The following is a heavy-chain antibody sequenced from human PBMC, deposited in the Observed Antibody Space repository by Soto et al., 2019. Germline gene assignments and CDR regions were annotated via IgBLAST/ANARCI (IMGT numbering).Heavy chain of an antibody. CDR1: VFTFNTYS. Sequence: PGLSXRLSCAASVFTFNTYSIILFRHAPGQGLEWVSAISGSGFSTYYAESVKGRFSISSYSSKNTMFLQMNSLRADDKAVYFCETFNFGSHFETWGQGTMV. J-gene: IGHJ3*02. CDR2: ISGSGFST. V-gene: IGHV3-23*01. CDR3: ETFNFGSHFET. D-gene: IGHD3-3*01.